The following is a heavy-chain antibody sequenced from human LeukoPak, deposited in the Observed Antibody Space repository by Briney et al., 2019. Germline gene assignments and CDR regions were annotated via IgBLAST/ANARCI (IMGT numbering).Heavy chain of an antibody. CDR3: ASLYCSSTSCYFDY. V-gene: IGHV4-39*01. J-gene: IGHJ4*02. D-gene: IGHD2-2*01. CDR2: IYYSGST. Sequence: PSETLPLTCTVSGGSISSSSYYWGWIRQPPGEGLEWIGSIYYSGSTYYNPSLKRRVTISVDTSKNQFSLKLSSVTAADTAVFYCASLYCSSTSCYFDYWGQGTLVTVSS. CDR1: GGSISSSSYY.